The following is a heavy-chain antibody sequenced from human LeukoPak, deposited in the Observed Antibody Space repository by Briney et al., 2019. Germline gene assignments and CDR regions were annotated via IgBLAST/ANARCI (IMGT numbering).Heavy chain of an antibody. CDR2: ISSSSSYI. D-gene: IGHD2-21*01. CDR3: TRSARIYCGGDCYSGS. V-gene: IGHV3-21*01. J-gene: IGHJ5*02. CDR1: GFTFSSYS. Sequence: GGSLRLSCAASGFTFSSYSMNWVRQAPGKGLEWVSSISSSSSYIYYADSVKGRFTISRDNAKSSLFLQMNSLRAEDTAVYYCTRSARIYCGGDCYSGSWGQGTLVTVSP.